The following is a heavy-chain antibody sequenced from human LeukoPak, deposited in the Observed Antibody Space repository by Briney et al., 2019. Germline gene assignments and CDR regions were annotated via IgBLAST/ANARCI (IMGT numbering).Heavy chain of an antibody. Sequence: GGSLGLSCAASGFTFSGFSMSWVRQSPTKGLEWVANIKQDGSERYYVDSVKGRFTISRDNAKNSLSLQMNNLRVEDTAVYYCARAGSHWHYVYWGQGTVVTVSS. V-gene: IGHV3-7*01. CDR3: ARAGSHWHYVY. D-gene: IGHD3-10*01. CDR2: IKQDGSER. CDR1: GFTFSGFS. J-gene: IGHJ4*02.